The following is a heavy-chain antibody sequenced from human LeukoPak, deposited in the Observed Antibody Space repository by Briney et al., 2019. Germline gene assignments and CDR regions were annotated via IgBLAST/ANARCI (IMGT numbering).Heavy chain of an antibody. V-gene: IGHV4-59*01. D-gene: IGHD5-12*01. J-gene: IGHJ3*02. CDR3: AHGLGSENDAFDI. CDR2: IYYSGST. CDR1: GFTFSSYS. Sequence: GSLRLSCAASGFTFSSYSMNWIRQPPGKGLEWIGYIYYSGSTNYNPSLKSRVTISVDTSKNQFSLKLSSVTAADTAVYYCAHGLGSENDAFDIWGQGTMVTASS.